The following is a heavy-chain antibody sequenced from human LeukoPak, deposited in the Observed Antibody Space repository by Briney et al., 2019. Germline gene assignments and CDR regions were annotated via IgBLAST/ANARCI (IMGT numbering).Heavy chain of an antibody. CDR2: IRSKAYGGTT. V-gene: IGHV3-49*04. CDR3: TREAPKCSYGWIEDY. J-gene: IGHJ4*02. Sequence: GRSLRLSCTASGFTFGDYAMSWVRQAPGKGLEWVGFIRSKAYGGTTEYAASVIGRFTISRDDSKSIAYLQMNSLKTEDTAVYYCTREAPKCSYGWIEDYWGQGTLVTVSS. CDR1: GFTFGDYA. D-gene: IGHD5-18*01.